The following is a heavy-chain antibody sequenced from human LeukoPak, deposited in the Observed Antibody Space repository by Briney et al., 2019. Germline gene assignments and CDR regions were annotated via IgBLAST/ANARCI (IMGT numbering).Heavy chain of an antibody. Sequence: GGSLRLSCAASGFTFSSYGMHWVRQAPGKGLEWVAFIRYDGSNKYYADSVKGRFTISRDNSKNTLYLQMNSLRAEDTAVYYCAKGHSSRWYYFDYWGQGTLVTVSS. J-gene: IGHJ4*02. V-gene: IGHV3-30*02. D-gene: IGHD6-13*01. CDR1: GFTFSSYG. CDR3: AKGHSSRWYYFDY. CDR2: IRYDGSNK.